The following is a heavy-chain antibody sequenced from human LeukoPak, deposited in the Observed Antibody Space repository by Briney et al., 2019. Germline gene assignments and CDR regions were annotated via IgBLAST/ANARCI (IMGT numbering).Heavy chain of an antibody. J-gene: IGHJ4*02. V-gene: IGHV3-11*04. Sequence: PGGSLRLSCAASGFTFSDYYMSWIRQAPGKGLEWVSYISSSGSTIYYADSVKGRFTISRDNAKNSLNLQMNSLRAEDAAVYYCARDIPCSGGSCSFYWGQGTLVTVSS. CDR3: ARDIPCSGGSCSFY. CDR2: ISSSGSTI. D-gene: IGHD2-15*01. CDR1: GFTFSDYY.